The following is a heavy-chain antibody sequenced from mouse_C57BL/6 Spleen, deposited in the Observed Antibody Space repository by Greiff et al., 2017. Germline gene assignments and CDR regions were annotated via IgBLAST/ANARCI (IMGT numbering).Heavy chain of an antibody. D-gene: IGHD1-1*01. Sequence: QVQLQQPGAELVMPGASVKLSCKASGYTFTSYWMHWVKQRPGQGLEWIGEIDPSDSYTNYNQKFKGKSTLTVDKSSSTAYMQLSSLTSEDSAVYYCARSDYGSSYRFAYGGQGTLVTVSA. CDR1: GYTFTSYW. CDR2: IDPSDSYT. V-gene: IGHV1-69*01. J-gene: IGHJ3*01. CDR3: ARSDYGSSYRFAY.